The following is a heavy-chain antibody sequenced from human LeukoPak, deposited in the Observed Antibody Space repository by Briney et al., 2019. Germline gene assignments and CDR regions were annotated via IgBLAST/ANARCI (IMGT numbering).Heavy chain of an antibody. CDR2: IWFDGSNK. CDR3: AKDATIFDPDNWFDP. V-gene: IGHV3-33*06. Sequence: GGSLRLSCAASGFTFSSYGMHWVRQAPGKGLEWVAVIWFDGSNKYYADSVKGRFTISRDNSKNTLYLQMNSLRAEDTAVYYCAKDATIFDPDNWFDPWGQGTLVTVSS. CDR1: GFTFSSYG. J-gene: IGHJ5*02. D-gene: IGHD3-3*01.